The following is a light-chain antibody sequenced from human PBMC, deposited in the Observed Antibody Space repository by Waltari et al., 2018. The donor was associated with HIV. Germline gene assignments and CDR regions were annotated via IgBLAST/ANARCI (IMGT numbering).Light chain of an antibody. CDR3: CSYTTSATRV. CDR1: RSDVGAYNY. V-gene: IGLV2-14*03. J-gene: IGLJ3*02. Sequence: QSALTQPASVSGSPGQSIAISCTGTRSDVGAYNYVSWYQQHPGKAPNLMIFDVSNRPSGVSDRFSGSKSGNTASLTISGLQPEDEADYYCCSYTTSATRVFGGGTKLTVL. CDR2: DVS.